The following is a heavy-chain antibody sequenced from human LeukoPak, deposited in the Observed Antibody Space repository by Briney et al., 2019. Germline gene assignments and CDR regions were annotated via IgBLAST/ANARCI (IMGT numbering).Heavy chain of an antibody. Sequence: ASVKVSCKASGYTFTGYYMHWGRQAPGQGLEWMGWINPNSGGTNYAQKFQGRVTMTRDTSISTAYMELSGLRCDETAVYYWATPLAYYYGSGGGLDYWGQGTLVTVSS. J-gene: IGHJ4*02. D-gene: IGHD3-10*01. CDR2: INPNSGGT. CDR3: ATPLAYYYGSGGGLDY. CDR1: GYTFTGYY. V-gene: IGHV1-2*02.